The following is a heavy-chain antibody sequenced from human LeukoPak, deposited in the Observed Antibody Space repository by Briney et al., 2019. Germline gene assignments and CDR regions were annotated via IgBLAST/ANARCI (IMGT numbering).Heavy chain of an antibody. CDR3: AREGYYGSGSPPSLYFDY. V-gene: IGHV3-30*03. CDR1: GFTFRNYV. J-gene: IGHJ4*02. Sequence: GGSLRLSCAASGFTFRNYVIHWVRQAPGKGLEWVAVTSADLNVKLYADSVKGRFTISRDNSRSTLYLQMNSLRPEDTAIYYCAREGYYGSGSPPSLYFDYWGQGTLVTVSS. D-gene: IGHD3-10*01. CDR2: TSADLNVK.